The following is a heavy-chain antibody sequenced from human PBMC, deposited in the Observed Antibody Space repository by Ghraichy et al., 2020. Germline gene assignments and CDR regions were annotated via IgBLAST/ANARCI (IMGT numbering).Heavy chain of an antibody. CDR2: IYYSGST. D-gene: IGHD2-2*01. J-gene: IGHJ6*02. Sequence: SETLSLTCTVSGGSISSSSYYWGWIRQPPGKGLEWIGSIYYSGSTYYNPSLKSRVTISVDTSKNQFSLKLSSVTAADTAVYYCARHGVDIVVVPAAAVDYWYGMDVWGQGTTVTVSS. CDR3: ARHGVDIVVVPAAAVDYWYGMDV. CDR1: GGSISSSSYY. V-gene: IGHV4-39*01.